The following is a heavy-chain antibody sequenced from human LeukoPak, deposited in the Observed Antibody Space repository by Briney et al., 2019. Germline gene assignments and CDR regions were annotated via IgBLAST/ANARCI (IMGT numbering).Heavy chain of an antibody. D-gene: IGHD1-26*01. V-gene: IGHV3-21*01. J-gene: IGHJ5*02. CDR2: ISRSSTYI. CDR3: ARGESDNWFDP. CDR1: GFTFSSYS. Sequence: GGSLRLSRAASGFTFSSYSMNWVRQAPGKGLEWVSGISRSSTYIYYADSLKGRFTISRDNAKNSLYLQMNSLRAEDTAVYYCARGESDNWFDPWGQGTLVTVSS.